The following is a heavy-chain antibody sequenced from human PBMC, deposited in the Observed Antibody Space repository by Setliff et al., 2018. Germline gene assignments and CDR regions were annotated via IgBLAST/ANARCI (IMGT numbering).Heavy chain of an antibody. J-gene: IGHJ4*02. V-gene: IGHV4-4*08. Sequence: SETLSLTCGVSGASISDSYWSWIRQPPGKGLEWVGHILTTGSTNYNPSLKSRIAISADTSRDRFSLRLTSVTAADTAIYYCARFCGTSNCQRAPLFDYWGQGILVTVSS. CDR1: GASISDSY. CDR3: ARFCGTSNCQRAPLFDY. D-gene: IGHD1-1*01. CDR2: ILTTGST.